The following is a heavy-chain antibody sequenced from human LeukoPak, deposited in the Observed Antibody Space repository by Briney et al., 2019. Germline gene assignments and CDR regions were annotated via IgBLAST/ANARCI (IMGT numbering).Heavy chain of an antibody. CDR2: IIPIFGTA. CDR1: GGTFSSYA. J-gene: IGHJ6*02. D-gene: IGHD2-8*01. Sequence: GASVTVSCTASGGTFSSYAISWVRQAPGQGLEWMGGIIPIFGTANYAQKFQGRVTITADESTSTAYMELSSLRSEDTAVYYCAREDTVPPDWLKYYYYGMDVWGQGTTVTVSS. V-gene: IGHV1-69*01. CDR3: AREDTVPPDWLKYYYYGMDV.